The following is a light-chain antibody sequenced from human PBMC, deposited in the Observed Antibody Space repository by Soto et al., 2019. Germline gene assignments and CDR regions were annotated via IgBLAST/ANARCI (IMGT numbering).Light chain of an antibody. Sequence: EIVMTQSPATLSVSPGERATLSCRASQSVSRNLAWYQQKPGQAPRLLIYGASTRATGFPARFSGSGSGTEFTLTISSPQSEDFAVYYCQQYSDWPRTFGRGTKVEIK. CDR1: QSVSRN. CDR3: QQYSDWPRT. J-gene: IGKJ1*01. V-gene: IGKV3-15*01. CDR2: GAS.